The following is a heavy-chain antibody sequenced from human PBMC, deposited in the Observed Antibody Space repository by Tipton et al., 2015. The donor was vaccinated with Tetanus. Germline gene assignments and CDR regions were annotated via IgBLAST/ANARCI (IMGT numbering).Heavy chain of an antibody. CDR3: ARGTDAYKSGNY. CDR1: GESFSDYY. J-gene: IGHJ4*01. CDR2: IHPSGTT. Sequence: LRLSCAVYGESFSDYYWSWIRQPPGKGLEWIGEIHPSGTTDYNPSLKSRVIISVDTSKNQFSLKLSSVTAADSALYFCARGTDAYKSGNYWGQGTLVTASS. V-gene: IGHV4-34*01. D-gene: IGHD5-24*01.